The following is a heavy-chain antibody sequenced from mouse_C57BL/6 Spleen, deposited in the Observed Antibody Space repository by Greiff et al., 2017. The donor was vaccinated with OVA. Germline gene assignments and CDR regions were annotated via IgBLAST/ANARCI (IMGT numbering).Heavy chain of an antibody. Sequence: QVQLKQSGSELRSPGSSVKLSCKDFDSEVFPIAYMSWVRQKPGHGFEWIGGILPSIGRTIYGEKFEDKATLDADTLSNTAYLELNSLTSEDSAIYYCERTYGNYLPGYFDVWGTGTTVTVSS. J-gene: IGHJ1*03. CDR3: ERTYGNYLPGYFDV. V-gene: IGHV15-2*01. CDR2: ILPSIGRT. CDR1: DSEVFPIAY. D-gene: IGHD2-10*02.